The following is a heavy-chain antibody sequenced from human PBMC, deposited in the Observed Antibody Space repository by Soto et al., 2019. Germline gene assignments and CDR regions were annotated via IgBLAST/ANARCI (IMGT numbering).Heavy chain of an antibody. CDR1: GFTFSSYG. D-gene: IGHD6-13*01. CDR2: IWYDGSNK. J-gene: IGHJ5*02. CDR3: ARDFLWQQPAPWFDP. Sequence: PGGSLRLSCAASGFTFSSYGMHWVRQAPGKGLEWVAVIWYDGSNKYYADSVKGRFTISRDNSKNTLYLQMNSLRAEDTAVYYCARDFLWQQPAPWFDPWGQGTLVTVSS. V-gene: IGHV3-33*01.